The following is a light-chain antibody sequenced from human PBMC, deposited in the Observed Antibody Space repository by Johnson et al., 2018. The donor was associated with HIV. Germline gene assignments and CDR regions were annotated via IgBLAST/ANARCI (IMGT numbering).Light chain of an antibody. J-gene: IGLJ1*01. V-gene: IGLV1-51*01. Sequence: QSVLTQPPSVSAAPGQKVTISCSGSSSNIGSNFVYWYQQLPGKAPKLLIYDNNKRPLGIPDRFSGSKSGTSATLGITGLQTGDEADYYCGTWDSSLRVGFFGTGTKVTVL. CDR2: DNN. CDR1: SSNIGSNF. CDR3: GTWDSSLRVGF.